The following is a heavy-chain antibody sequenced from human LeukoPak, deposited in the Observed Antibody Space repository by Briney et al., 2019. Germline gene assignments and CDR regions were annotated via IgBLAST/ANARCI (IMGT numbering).Heavy chain of an antibody. CDR3: ARDIAVAGNNY. D-gene: IGHD6-19*01. Sequence: WGSLTLSCAASGFTFSSYSMNWVRQAPGKGLEWVSSISSSSSYIYYADSVKGRFTISRDNAKNSLYLQMNSLRAEDTAVYYCARDIAVAGNNYWGQGTLASVSS. V-gene: IGHV3-21*01. CDR2: ISSSSSYI. J-gene: IGHJ4*02. CDR1: GFTFSSYS.